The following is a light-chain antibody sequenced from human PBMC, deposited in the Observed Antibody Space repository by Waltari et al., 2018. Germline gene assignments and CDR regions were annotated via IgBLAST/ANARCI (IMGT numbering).Light chain of an antibody. V-gene: IGKV1-39*01. CDR1: QSISSY. CDR2: AAA. Sequence: DIQMTQSPSSLSASLGDRVTITCRASQSISSYLNWYQQKPGEAAKLLIHAAASLQSWVPSRFSGSGSGTDFTLTISSLQPEDFATYYCQQSYSTPRTFGQGTKVEIK. J-gene: IGKJ1*01. CDR3: QQSYSTPRT.